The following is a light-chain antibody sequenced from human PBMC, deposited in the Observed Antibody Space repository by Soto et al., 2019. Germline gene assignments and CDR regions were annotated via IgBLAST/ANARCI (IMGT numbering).Light chain of an antibody. J-gene: IGLJ1*01. CDR1: SSDVGGYNY. CDR2: EAR. Sequence: QPVLTQPASVSGSPGQSITISCTGTSSDVGGYNYVSWFQQHPGKAPKLMIYEARNRPSGVSNRFSGSKSGNTAFLTISGLQAEDEADYYCSSYTSSGALVFGSGTKLTVL. CDR3: SSYTSSGALV. V-gene: IGLV2-14*01.